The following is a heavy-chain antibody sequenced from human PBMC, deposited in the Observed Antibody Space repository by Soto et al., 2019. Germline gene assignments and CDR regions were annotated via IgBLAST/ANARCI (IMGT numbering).Heavy chain of an antibody. CDR3: ARSGSIXY. CDR2: ISSSSSTI. Sequence: GGSLRLSCAASGFTFGSYSMNWVRQAPGKGLEWVSYISSSSSTIYYADSVKGRFTISRDNAKNSLYLQMNSLRPEDTAVYYCARSGSIXYWGRGTLVXVSS. J-gene: IGHJ4*02. V-gene: IGHV3-48*01. CDR1: GFTFGSYS.